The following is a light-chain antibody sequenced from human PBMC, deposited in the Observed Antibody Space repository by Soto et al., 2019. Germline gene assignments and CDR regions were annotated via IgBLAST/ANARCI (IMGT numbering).Light chain of an antibody. J-gene: IGKJ1*01. CDR1: QSGSSSY. CDR2: GAS. CDR3: QHYGSSQWTFGQWT. Sequence: IVLTQSPGTVSLSPGERATLSCRASQSGSSSYLAWYQQRPGQAPRLLIFGASTRATGIPDRFSGSGSGTDFTLTISRLEPVDSAVYFCQHYGSSQWTFGQWTFGQGTKVEI. V-gene: IGKV3-20*01.